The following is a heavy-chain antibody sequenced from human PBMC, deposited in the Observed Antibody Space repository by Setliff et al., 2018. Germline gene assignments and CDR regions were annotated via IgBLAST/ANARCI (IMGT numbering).Heavy chain of an antibody. CDR2: ISVYNGNT. Sequence: ASVKVSCKASGYTFTSYGFSWVRQAPGQGLEWMGRISVYNGNTNHGQKYQGRVAMTTDTSTNTVYMELRSLRSDDTAVYFCVREYSGGGLTWGQGTMVTVSS. V-gene: IGHV1-18*01. CDR1: GYTFTSYG. J-gene: IGHJ3*01. CDR3: VREYSGGGLT. D-gene: IGHD1-26*01.